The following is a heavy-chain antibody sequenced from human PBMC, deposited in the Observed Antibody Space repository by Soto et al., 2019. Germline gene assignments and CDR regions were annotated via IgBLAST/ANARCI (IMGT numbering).Heavy chain of an antibody. V-gene: IGHV1-69*12. D-gene: IGHD4-17*01. CDR3: ARELATVVTGWFDP. Sequence: QVQLVQSGAEVKKPGSSVKVSCKASGGTLSSYAISWVRQALGQGLGWMGGIIPFFGTANYAQKFQGRVTITADEFTRSVYMELSSLRSEDTAVYSCARELATVVTGWFDPWGQGTLVTVSS. CDR1: GGTLSSYA. CDR2: IIPFFGTA. J-gene: IGHJ5*02.